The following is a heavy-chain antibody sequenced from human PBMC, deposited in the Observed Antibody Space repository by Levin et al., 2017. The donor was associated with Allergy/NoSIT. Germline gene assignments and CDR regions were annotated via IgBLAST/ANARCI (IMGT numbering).Heavy chain of an antibody. V-gene: IGHV3-23*01. D-gene: IGHD3-10*01. CDR2: ISGSGGST. CDR1: GFTFSSYA. J-gene: IGHJ4*02. Sequence: GGSLRLSCAASGFTFSSYAMSWVRQAPGKGLEWVSGISGSGGSTNYADPVKGRFTISRDNSKNTLYLQVNSLRAEDTAVYYCARRPDYYGSGSFPFDYWGQGTLVTVSS. CDR3: ARRPDYYGSGSFPFDY.